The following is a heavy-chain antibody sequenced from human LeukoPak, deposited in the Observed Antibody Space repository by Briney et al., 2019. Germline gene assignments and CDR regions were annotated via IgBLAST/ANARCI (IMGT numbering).Heavy chain of an antibody. V-gene: IGHV4-34*01. J-gene: IGHJ5*02. Sequence: SETLSLTCDVYGEXFSGYYCSWIRQPPGKGLEWIGEINHSGSTNNNPTLKSRVTISVDTSKNQFSLKLSSVTAADTAVYYCARRSDYDILTGYSNSRFDPWGQGTLVTVSS. CDR2: INHSGST. CDR1: GEXFSGYY. D-gene: IGHD3-9*01. CDR3: ARRSDYDILTGYSNSRFDP.